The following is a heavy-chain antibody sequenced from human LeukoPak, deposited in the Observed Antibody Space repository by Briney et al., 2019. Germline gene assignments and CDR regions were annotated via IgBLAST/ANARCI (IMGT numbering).Heavy chain of an antibody. CDR2: FDPEDGET. CDR1: GYTLTELS. V-gene: IGHV1-24*01. CDR3: ATDLTSVSKGIIAFDI. Sequence: ASVEVSCKVSGYTLTELSMHWVRQAPGKGLEWMGGFDPEDGETIYAQKFQGRVTMTEDTSTDTAYMELSSLRSEDTAVYYCATDLTSVSKGIIAFDIWGQGTMVTVSS. D-gene: IGHD3-16*01. J-gene: IGHJ3*02.